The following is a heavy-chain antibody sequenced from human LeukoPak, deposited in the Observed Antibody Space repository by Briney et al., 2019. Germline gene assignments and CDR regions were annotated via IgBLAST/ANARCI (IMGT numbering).Heavy chain of an antibody. CDR1: GFTFSSYA. CDR2: ISYDGSNK. D-gene: IGHD5-12*01. Sequence: PGRSLRLSCAASGFTFSSYAMHWVRQAPGKGLEWVAVISYDGSNKYYADSVRGRFTISRGDSKNTVYLQMKNVRAEDTAVYYCAKDGAWLRFDDWGQGILVTVSS. J-gene: IGHJ4*02. CDR3: AKDGAWLRFDD. V-gene: IGHV3-30*04.